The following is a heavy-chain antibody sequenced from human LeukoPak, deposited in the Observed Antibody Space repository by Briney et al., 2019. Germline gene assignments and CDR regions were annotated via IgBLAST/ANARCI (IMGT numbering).Heavy chain of an antibody. CDR3: ASTLPLGDYARGYFDY. J-gene: IGHJ4*02. Sequence: SETLSLTCAVYGGSFSGYYWSWIRQPPGKGLEWIGEINHSGSTNYNPSLKSRVTISVDTSKNQFSLKLSSVTAADTAVYYCASTLPLGDYARGYFDYWGQGTLVTVSS. CDR1: GGSFSGYY. CDR2: INHSGST. V-gene: IGHV4-34*01. D-gene: IGHD4-17*01.